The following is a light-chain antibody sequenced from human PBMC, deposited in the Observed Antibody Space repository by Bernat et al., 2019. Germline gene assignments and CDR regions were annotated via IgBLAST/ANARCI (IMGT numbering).Light chain of an antibody. J-gene: IGKJ4*01. V-gene: IGKV3-20*01. CDR3: QQYGSSPALT. CDR1: QSVSSN. CDR2: GAS. Sequence: EIVMTQSPATLSVSPGERATLSCRASQSVSSNLAWYQQKPGQAPRLLIYGASSRATGIPDGFSGSGSGTDFTLTISRLEPEDFAVYYCQQYGSSPALTFGGGTKVEIK.